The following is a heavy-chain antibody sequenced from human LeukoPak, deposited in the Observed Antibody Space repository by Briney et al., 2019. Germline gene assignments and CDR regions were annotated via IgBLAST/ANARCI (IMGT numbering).Heavy chain of an antibody. CDR2: IRYDGSNK. CDR1: GFTFSSYG. CDR3: AKGTYYDSSGHRPVDY. Sequence: GGSLRLSCAASGFTFSSYGMHWVRQAPGKGLEWVAFIRYDGSNKYYADSVKGRFTISRDNSKNTLYLQMNSLRAEDTAVYYCAKGTYYDSSGHRPVDYWGQGTLVTVSS. V-gene: IGHV3-30*02. J-gene: IGHJ4*02. D-gene: IGHD3-22*01.